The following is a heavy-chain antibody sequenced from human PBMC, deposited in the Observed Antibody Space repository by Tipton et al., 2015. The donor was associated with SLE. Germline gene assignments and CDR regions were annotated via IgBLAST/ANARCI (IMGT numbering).Heavy chain of an antibody. Sequence: TLSLTCTVSGGSISSSSYYWGWIRQPPGKGLQWIGSIFYSGSSYYNPSLKSRVTIYVDTSKNQFSLKLSSVTAADTAVYYCARHHGSGWLYGLDVWGQGTTVTVSS. CDR2: IFYSGSS. V-gene: IGHV4-39*01. CDR3: ARHHGSGWLYGLDV. J-gene: IGHJ6*02. CDR1: GGSISSSSYY. D-gene: IGHD6-19*01.